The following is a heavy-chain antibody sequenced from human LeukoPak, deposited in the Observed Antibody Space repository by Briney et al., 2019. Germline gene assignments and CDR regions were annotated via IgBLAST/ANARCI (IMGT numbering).Heavy chain of an antibody. V-gene: IGHV4-34*01. CDR3: ARVRSRITIFGVVINDAFDI. CDR2: INHSGST. D-gene: IGHD3-3*01. J-gene: IGHJ3*02. Sequence: PSETLSLTCAVYGGSFSGYYWIWLRQPPGKGLEWIGEINHSGSTNYNPSLKSRVTISVDTSKNQFSLKLSSVTAADTAVYYCARVRSRITIFGVVINDAFDIWGQGTMVTVSS. CDR1: GGSFSGYY.